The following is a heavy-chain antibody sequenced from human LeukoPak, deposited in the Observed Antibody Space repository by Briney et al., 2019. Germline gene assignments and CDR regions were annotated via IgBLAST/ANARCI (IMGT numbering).Heavy chain of an antibody. V-gene: IGHV1-46*01. D-gene: IGHD3-22*01. CDR2: INPSGGST. Sequence: GASVKVSCKASGYTFTSYYMHWVRQAPGQGLEWMGIINPSGGSTSYAQKFQGRVTMTRDTSTSTVYMELSSLRSEDTAVYYCARGIGRYYDSSGYYYYFDYWGQGTLVTVSS. CDR3: ARGIGRYYDSSGYYYYFDY. CDR1: GYTFTSYY. J-gene: IGHJ4*02.